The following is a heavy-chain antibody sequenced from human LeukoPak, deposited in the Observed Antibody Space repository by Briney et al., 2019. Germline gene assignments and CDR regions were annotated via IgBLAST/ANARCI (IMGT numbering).Heavy chain of an antibody. CDR2: ISDSGSRT. J-gene: IGHJ4*02. D-gene: IGHD2-15*01. CDR1: GFTFSNYA. Sequence: GGSLRLSCAASGFTFSNYAMSWVRQAPGKGLQWVSAISDSGSRTYYADSVEGRFTISRDNSKNTLYLQMNSLRVEDTAIYYCARDRGWPAVHFDLWGQGTLVTVPS. CDR3: ARDRGWPAVHFDL. V-gene: IGHV3-23*01.